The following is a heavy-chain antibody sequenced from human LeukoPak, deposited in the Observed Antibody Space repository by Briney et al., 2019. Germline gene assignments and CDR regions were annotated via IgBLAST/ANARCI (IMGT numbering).Heavy chain of an antibody. J-gene: IGHJ4*02. CDR1: GFTVSDNY. D-gene: IGHD3-16*02. V-gene: IGHV3-72*01. CDR2: SRNRAKSYTT. CDR3: TGPTYDYVWGSYRPFDY. Sequence: GGSLRLSCAASGFTVSDNYMSWVRQAPGKGLEWVGRSRNRAKSYTTDYAASVKGRFTISRDDSKNTLYLQMNSLKTEDTAVYYCTGPTYDYVWGSYRPFDYWGQGTLVTVSS.